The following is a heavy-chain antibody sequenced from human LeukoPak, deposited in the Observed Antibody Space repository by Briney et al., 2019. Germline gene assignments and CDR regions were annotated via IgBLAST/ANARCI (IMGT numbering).Heavy chain of an antibody. V-gene: IGHV4-39*01. D-gene: IGHD4-23*01. CDR2: IYYSGST. CDR1: GGSISSSSYY. J-gene: IGHJ4*02. CDR3: ARGSRGDLRRWYYFDY. Sequence: SETLSLTCTVSGGSISSSSYYWGWIRQPPGKGLEWIGSIYYSGSTYYNPSLKSRVTISVDTSKNQFSLKLSSVTAADTAVYYCARGSRGDLRRWYYFDYWGQGTLVTVPS.